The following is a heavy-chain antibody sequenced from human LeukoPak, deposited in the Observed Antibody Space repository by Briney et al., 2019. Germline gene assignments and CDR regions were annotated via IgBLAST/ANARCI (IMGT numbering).Heavy chain of an antibody. CDR3: ARGKYSSFDN. CDR1: GDSLFTNGVA. Sequence: SQTLSLTCDISGDSLFTNGVAWNWIRQSPSRGLEWLGRTYYRSKWSFGYGVSVKGRISINADTSKNQFSLQLSSVTPEDTAVYYCARGKYSSFDNWGQGTLVTVSS. V-gene: IGHV6-1*01. CDR2: TYYRSKWSF. D-gene: IGHD6-13*01. J-gene: IGHJ4*02.